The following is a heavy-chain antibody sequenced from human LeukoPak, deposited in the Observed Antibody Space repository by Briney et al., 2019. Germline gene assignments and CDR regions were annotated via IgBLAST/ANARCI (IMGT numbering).Heavy chain of an antibody. CDR3: ARGSKVCSSGGSCYYNWFDP. Sequence: SETLSLTCSVSGDSISNFYWSWIRQPPGKGLEWIGYIDYSGSTSYNPSLKSRVTISIDTSKNQFSLQLNSVTPEDTAVYYCARGSKVCSSGGSCYYNWFDPWGQGTLVTVSS. CDR1: GDSISNFY. J-gene: IGHJ5*02. CDR2: IDYSGST. D-gene: IGHD2-15*01. V-gene: IGHV4-59*12.